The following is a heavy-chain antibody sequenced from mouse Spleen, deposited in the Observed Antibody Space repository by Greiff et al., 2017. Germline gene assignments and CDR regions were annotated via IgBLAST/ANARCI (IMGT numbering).Heavy chain of an antibody. D-gene: IGHD1-1*01. CDR3: ARNYGREGAMDY. CDR2: IDPSDSET. J-gene: IGHJ4*01. CDR1: GYTFTSYW. Sequence: QVQLKQPGAELVRPGSSVKLSCKASGYTFTSYWMHWVKQRPIQGLEWIGNIDPSDSETHYNQKFKDKATLTVDKSSSTAYMQLSSLTSEDSAVYYCARNYGREGAMDYWGQGTSVTVSS. V-gene: IGHV1-52*01.